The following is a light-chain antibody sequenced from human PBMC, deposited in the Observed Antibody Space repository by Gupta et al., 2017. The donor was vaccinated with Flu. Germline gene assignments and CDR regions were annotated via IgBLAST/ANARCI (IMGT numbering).Light chain of an antibody. CDR2: AAS. CDR1: QSISSY. V-gene: IGKV1-39*01. J-gene: IGKJ4*01. Sequence: DIQMTQSPSSLSASVGDRVTITCRASQSISSYLNWYQQKPGKAPKLLIYAASSLQSGVPSRFSCSGSGTDFTLTISRLQPEDFATYYCQQSDSTPRTFGGGTKVEIK. CDR3: QQSDSTPRT.